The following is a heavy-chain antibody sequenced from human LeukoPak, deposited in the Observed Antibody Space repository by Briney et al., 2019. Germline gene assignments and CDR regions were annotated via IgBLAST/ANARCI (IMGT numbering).Heavy chain of an antibody. Sequence: GGSLRLSCAAPGFTFSSYSMNWVRQAPGKGLEWVSSITSSSSYIYYADSVKGRFTISRDNAKNSLYLQMNSLRAEDTAVYYCAELGITMIRGVWGKGTTVTISS. J-gene: IGHJ6*04. D-gene: IGHD3-22*01. CDR3: AELGITMIRGV. V-gene: IGHV3-21*01. CDR2: ITSSSSYI. CDR1: GFTFSSYS.